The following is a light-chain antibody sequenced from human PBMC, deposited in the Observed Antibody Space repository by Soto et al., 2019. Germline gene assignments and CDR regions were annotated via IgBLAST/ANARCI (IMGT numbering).Light chain of an antibody. J-gene: IGKJ2*01. CDR2: GAS. V-gene: IGKV3-20*01. Sequence: EIVLTQSPGTLSLSPGERATLSCRASQSVSSSYLAWYQQKPGQAPRLLIYGASSRATGIPDRFSGSGSGPDFTLTISRLEPEDCAVYYCQQYGSSPIYTFGQGTKLEIK. CDR1: QSVSSSY. CDR3: QQYGSSPIYT.